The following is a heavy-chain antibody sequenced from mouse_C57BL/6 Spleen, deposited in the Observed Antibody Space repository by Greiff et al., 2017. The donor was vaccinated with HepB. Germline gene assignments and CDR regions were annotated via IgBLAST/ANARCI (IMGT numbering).Heavy chain of an antibody. D-gene: IGHD1-1*01. CDR2: IDPSDSYT. CDR1: GYTFTSYW. Sequence: QVQLQQPGAELVKPGASVKLSCKASGYTFTSYWMHWVKQRPGQGLEWIGEIDPSDSYTNYNQKFKGKSTLTVDKSSSTAYMQLSSLTSEDSAVYYCARVETTVDYYAMDYWGQGTSVTVSS. J-gene: IGHJ4*01. CDR3: ARVETTVDYYAMDY. V-gene: IGHV1-69*01.